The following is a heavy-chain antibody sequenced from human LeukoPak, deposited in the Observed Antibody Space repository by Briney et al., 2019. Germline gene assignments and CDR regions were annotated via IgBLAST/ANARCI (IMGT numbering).Heavy chain of an antibody. J-gene: IGHJ3*02. CDR3: AREKGDAFDI. Sequence: GGSLRLSCAASGFTFSSYGIHWVRQAPGKGLEWVTFIGYDGRNEYYADSVKGRFTISRDNSKNTLYLQMNSLRAEDTAVYYCAREKGDAFDIWGQGTMVTVSS. V-gene: IGHV3-30*02. CDR2: IGYDGRNE. CDR1: GFTFSSYG.